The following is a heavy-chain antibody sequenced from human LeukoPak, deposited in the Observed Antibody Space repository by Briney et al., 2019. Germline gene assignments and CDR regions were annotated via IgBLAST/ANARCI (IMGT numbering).Heavy chain of an antibody. CDR2: INPNSRGT. J-gene: IGHJ4*02. CDR1: GYIFTGYY. V-gene: IGHV1-2*02. D-gene: IGHD6-19*01. CDR3: ARDRSSGWYGMKY. Sequence: ASVKVSCKASGYIFTGYYLHWVRQAPGQGLEWMGWINPNSRGTNYAQKFQGRVTMTRDTSISTAYMELSRLRSDDTAVYYCARDRSSGWYGMKYWGQGTLVTVSS.